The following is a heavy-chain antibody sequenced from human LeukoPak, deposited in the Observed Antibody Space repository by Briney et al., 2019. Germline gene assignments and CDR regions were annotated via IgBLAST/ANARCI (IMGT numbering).Heavy chain of an antibody. CDR2: ISGSGGST. D-gene: IGHD4-17*01. J-gene: IGHJ2*01. V-gene: IGHV3-23*01. CDR3: AKGADYGDYWYFDL. Sequence: RAGGSLRLSCAASGFTFSSYAMSWVRQAPGKGLEWVSAISGSGGSTYYADSVKGRFTISRDNSKNTLYLQMNSLRAEDTAVYYCAKGADYGDYWYFDLWGRGTLVTVSS. CDR1: GFTFSSYA.